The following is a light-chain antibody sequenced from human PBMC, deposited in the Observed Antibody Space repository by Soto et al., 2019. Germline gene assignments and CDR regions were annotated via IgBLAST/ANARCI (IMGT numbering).Light chain of an antibody. CDR3: QQYGSSRTWT. J-gene: IGKJ1*01. CDR1: QSVSSSY. CDR2: GAS. Sequence: EIVLTQSPGTLSLSPGERATLSCRAIQSVSSSYLAWYQQKPGQAPRLLIYGASSRATGIPHRFSGSGSETEFTLTISSLQSEDYAIYYCQQYGSSRTWTFGQGTKVDIK. V-gene: IGKV3-20*01.